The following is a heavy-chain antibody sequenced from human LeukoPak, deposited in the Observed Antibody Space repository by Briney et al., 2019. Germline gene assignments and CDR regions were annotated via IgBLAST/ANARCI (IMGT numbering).Heavy chain of an antibody. V-gene: IGHV4-4*07. Sequence: PSETLSLICTVSGGSISSYYWSWLRQPAGKGLEWIGRIYTSRSTNYNPSLKSRVTISVDTSKNQFSLKLSSVTAADTAVYYCAARGYIVVVPTTKGGGPDNSYYFMDVWGKGTTVTISS. CDR1: GGSISSYY. D-gene: IGHD2-2*01. CDR2: IYTSRST. J-gene: IGHJ6*03. CDR3: AARGYIVVVPTTKGGGPDNSYYFMDV.